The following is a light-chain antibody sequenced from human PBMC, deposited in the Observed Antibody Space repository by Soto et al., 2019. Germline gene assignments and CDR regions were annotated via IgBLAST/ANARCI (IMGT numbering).Light chain of an antibody. CDR3: QQYNNWPLT. J-gene: IGKJ4*01. CDR2: GAS. CDR1: QTVNNNY. Sequence: IVLTQSPSTLSLSPGERAILSCRASQTVNNNYLAWCQQKPGQAPRLLIYGASTRAPGIPARFSGSGSGTDFTLTISSLQSEDFAVYHCQQYNNWPLTFGGGTKVDIK. V-gene: IGKV3-15*01.